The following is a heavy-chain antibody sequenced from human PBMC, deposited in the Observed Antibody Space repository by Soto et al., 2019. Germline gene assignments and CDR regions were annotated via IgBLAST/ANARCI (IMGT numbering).Heavy chain of an antibody. CDR1: GYTLTELS. D-gene: IGHD1-1*01. Sequence: ASVKVSCKVSGYTLTELSMHWVRQAPGKGLEWMGGFDPEDGETIYAQKFQGRVTMTEDISTDTAYMELSSLRSEDTAVYYCATHTLLEHDAFDIWGQGTMVTVSS. V-gene: IGHV1-24*01. CDR3: ATHTLLEHDAFDI. J-gene: IGHJ3*02. CDR2: FDPEDGET.